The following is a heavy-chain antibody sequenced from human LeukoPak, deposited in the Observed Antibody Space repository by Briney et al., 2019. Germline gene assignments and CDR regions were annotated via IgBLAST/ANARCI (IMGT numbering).Heavy chain of an antibody. CDR3: AREAGYGGNSPDAFDI. V-gene: IGHV1-69*04. J-gene: IGHJ3*02. CDR1: GGTSSSYA. Sequence: ASVKVSCKASGGTSSSYAISWVRQAPGQGLEWMGRIIPILGIANYAQKFQGRVTITADKSTSTAYMELSSLRSEDTAVYYCAREAGYGGNSPDAFDIRGQGTMVTVSS. CDR2: IIPILGIA. D-gene: IGHD4-23*01.